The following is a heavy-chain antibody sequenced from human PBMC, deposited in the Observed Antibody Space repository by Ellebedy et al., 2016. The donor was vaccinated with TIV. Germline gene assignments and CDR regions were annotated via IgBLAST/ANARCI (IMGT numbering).Heavy chain of an antibody. CDR2: ISSNGVTT. CDR1: GFTFSSYA. CDR3: VKAWHSSSWYSNWFDP. J-gene: IGHJ5*02. D-gene: IGHD6-13*01. V-gene: IGHV3-64D*09. Sequence: GGSLRLSCSVSGFTFSSYAMHWVRQAPGKGPQYVSAISSNGVTTDYADSVKGRFTVSRDNSKNTLYLQMSSLRPEDTAVYYCVKAWHSSSWYSNWFDPWGQGTLVTVSS.